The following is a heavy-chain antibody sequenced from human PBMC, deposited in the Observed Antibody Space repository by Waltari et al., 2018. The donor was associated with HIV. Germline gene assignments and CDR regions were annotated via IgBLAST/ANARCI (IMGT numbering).Heavy chain of an antibody. CDR1: GFLFSAYY. Sequence: QLLQSGPEVKDPGAAAFISCQTSGFLFSAYYIHWVRQVLGQGLEWMGALDPSGGTTTSAQRFRHRIKMTRDPSKNSVYRQVACLTLGETAVYFGARAHSPIQDYSLDVWGQGTTIIVSS. J-gene: IGHJ6*02. V-gene: IGHV1-46*01. CDR3: ARAHSPIQDYSLDV. D-gene: IGHD2-21*01. CDR2: LDPSGGTT.